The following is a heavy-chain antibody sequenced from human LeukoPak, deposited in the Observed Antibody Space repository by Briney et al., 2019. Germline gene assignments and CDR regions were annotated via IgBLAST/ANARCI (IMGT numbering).Heavy chain of an antibody. CDR2: IYYSGST. Sequence: SETLSLTCTVSGGSISSSSYYWGWIRQPPGKGLEWIGSIYYSGSTYYNPSLKSRVTISVDTSKNQFSLKLSSVTAADTAVYYCARDTYDYVWGSYRYYYYYMDVWGKGTTVTVSS. CDR3: ARDTYDYVWGSYRYYYYYMDV. V-gene: IGHV4-39*07. D-gene: IGHD3-16*02. J-gene: IGHJ6*03. CDR1: GGSISSSSYY.